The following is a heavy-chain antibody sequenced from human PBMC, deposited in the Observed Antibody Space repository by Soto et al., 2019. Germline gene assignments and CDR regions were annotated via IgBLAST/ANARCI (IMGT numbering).Heavy chain of an antibody. D-gene: IGHD4-17*01. J-gene: IGHJ4*02. CDR1: GDAFMSYA. CDR2: IIPSYDRA. CDR3: ARDTTTDYGDATFDY. Sequence: QVLLLQSGSEVKKPGSSVKVSCKASGDAFMSYAISWVRQAPGQGLEYMGGIIPSYDRAKYAQKFQGRLTVSADLYTGTVYMELSSLRSEDTAVYFCARDTTTDYGDATFDYWGQGPKVIVSS. V-gene: IGHV1-69*01.